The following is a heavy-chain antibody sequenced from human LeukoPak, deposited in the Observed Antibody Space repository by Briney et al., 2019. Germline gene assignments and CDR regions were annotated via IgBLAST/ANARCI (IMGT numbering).Heavy chain of an antibody. CDR2: IYPDDSDT. CDR3: ARPHYYDSAEALDI. J-gene: IGHJ3*02. D-gene: IGHD3-22*01. V-gene: IGHV5-51*01. CDR1: GYRSTSYW. Sequence: GESLKIPRNGPGYRSTSYWFALVRQMPGKGLEWMGIIYPDDSDTRYSPCFQGHVTISADKSISTAYLQWSSLKASDTAMYYCARPHYYDSAEALDIWGQGTMVTVSS.